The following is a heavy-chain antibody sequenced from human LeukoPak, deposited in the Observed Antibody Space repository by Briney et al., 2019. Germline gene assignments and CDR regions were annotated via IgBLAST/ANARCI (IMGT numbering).Heavy chain of an antibody. J-gene: IGHJ4*02. CDR1: GYTFTSYA. V-gene: IGHV7-4-1*02. CDR2: INTNTGNP. CDR3: ARMYCSGGSCYSLLN. D-gene: IGHD2-15*01. Sequence: GASVKVSCKASGYTFTSYAMNWVRQAPGQGLEWMGWINTNTGNPTYAQGFTGRVVFSLDTSVSTAYLQISSLKAEDTAVYYCARMYCSGGSCYSLLNWGQGTLVTVSS.